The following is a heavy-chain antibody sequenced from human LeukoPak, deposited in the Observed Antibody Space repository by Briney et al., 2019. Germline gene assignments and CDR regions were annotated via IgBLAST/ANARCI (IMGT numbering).Heavy chain of an antibody. J-gene: IGHJ4*02. CDR2: IKSKTDGGTT. D-gene: IGHD6-6*01. V-gene: IGHV3-15*01. CDR1: GFSFSNAW. Sequence: GGSLRLSCAASGFSFSNAWMSWVRQAPGKGLEWVGRIKSKTDGGTTDYAAPVKGRFTISRDDSKNTLYLQMNSLRTEDTAVYYCTSRTQAARYFDYWGQGTLVTVSS. CDR3: TSRTQAARYFDY.